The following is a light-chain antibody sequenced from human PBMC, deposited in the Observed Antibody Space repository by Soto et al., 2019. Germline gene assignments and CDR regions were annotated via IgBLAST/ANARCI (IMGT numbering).Light chain of an antibody. J-gene: IGKJ2*01. CDR3: QQYNSYLVT. CDR1: QSISSW. V-gene: IGKV1-5*01. Sequence: DIQMTRSPSTLSASVGDRVTITCRASQSISSWLAWYQQKPGKAPKLLIYDASSLESGVPSRFSGSGSGTEFTLTISSLQPDDFATYYCQQYNSYLVTFGQGTKLEIK. CDR2: DAS.